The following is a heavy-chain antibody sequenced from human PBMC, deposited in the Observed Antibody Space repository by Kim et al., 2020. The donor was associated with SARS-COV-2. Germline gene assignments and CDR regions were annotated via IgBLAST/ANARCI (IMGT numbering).Heavy chain of an antibody. CDR3: AKEVAAACNYYRFDF. Sequence: GGSLRLSCVASGFTFSSYAMSWVRQPPGKGLEWVSGIYNSACNTFYTDSVKGRFTISRDNSQNTMYLQMHSLRADDTAVYYCAKEVAAACNYYRFDFWGQGTWVTVSS. CDR1: GFTFSSYA. V-gene: IGHV3-23*01. D-gene: IGHD3-10*01. J-gene: IGHJ4*02. CDR2: IYNSACNT.